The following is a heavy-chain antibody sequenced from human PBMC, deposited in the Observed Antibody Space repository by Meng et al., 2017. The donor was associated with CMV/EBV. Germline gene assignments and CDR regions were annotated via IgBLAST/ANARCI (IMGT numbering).Heavy chain of an antibody. J-gene: IGHJ4*02. CDR1: GGSVSSGSYY. V-gene: IGHV4-39*01. Sequence: SETLSLTCTVSGGSVSSGSYYWSWIRQPPGKGLEWIGSIYYSGSTYYNPSLKSRVTISVDTSKNQFSLKLSSVTAADTAVYYCARLIRTYYYDSSGYERDYWGQGTLVTVSS. D-gene: IGHD3-22*01. CDR2: IYYSGST. CDR3: ARLIRTYYYDSSGYERDY.